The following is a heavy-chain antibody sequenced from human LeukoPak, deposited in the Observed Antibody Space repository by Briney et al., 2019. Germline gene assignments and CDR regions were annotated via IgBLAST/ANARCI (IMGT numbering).Heavy chain of an antibody. D-gene: IGHD3-10*02. CDR1: GGSISSSSYY. CDR3: ARLFGGPTDY. Sequence: SETLSLTCTVSGGSISSSSYYWGWIRQPPGKGLEWIGSIYYTGNTYYNPSLKSRVTISVDTSKNQFSLKLRSVTAADTAVYYCARLFGGPTDYWGQGTLVTVSS. CDR2: IYYTGNT. V-gene: IGHV4-39*07. J-gene: IGHJ4*02.